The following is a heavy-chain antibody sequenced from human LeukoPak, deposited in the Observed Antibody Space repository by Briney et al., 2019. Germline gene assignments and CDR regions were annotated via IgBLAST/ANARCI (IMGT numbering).Heavy chain of an antibody. Sequence: ASVKVSCKASGYTFTGYYIHWVRQAPGQGLEWMGRINPNSGGTNYAQKFQGRVTMTRDTSISTALMELSRLTSDDTAVYYCARDTSSGWYGVDYWGQGTLVTVS. D-gene: IGHD6-19*01. CDR1: GYTFTGYY. CDR3: ARDTSSGWYGVDY. V-gene: IGHV1-2*06. J-gene: IGHJ4*02. CDR2: INPNSGGT.